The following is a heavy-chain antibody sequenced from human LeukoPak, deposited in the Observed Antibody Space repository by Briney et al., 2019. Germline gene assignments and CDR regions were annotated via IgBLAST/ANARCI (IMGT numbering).Heavy chain of an antibody. V-gene: IGHV4-34*01. J-gene: IGHJ5*02. CDR1: GGSFSGYY. D-gene: IGHD2-15*01. CDR3: VRARALVCSGGSCFPSSRNWFDP. CDR2: INHSGST. Sequence: SETLSLTCAVYGGSFSGYYWSWIRQPPGKGLEWIGEINHSGSTNYNPSLKSRVTISVDTSKNQFSLKLSSVTAADTAVYYCVRARALVCSGGSCFPSSRNWFDPWGQGTLVTVSS.